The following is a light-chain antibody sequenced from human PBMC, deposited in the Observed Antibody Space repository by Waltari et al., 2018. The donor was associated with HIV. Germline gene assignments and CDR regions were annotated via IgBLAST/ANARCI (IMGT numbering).Light chain of an antibody. CDR3: SSYTSSSTLYVV. J-gene: IGLJ2*01. CDR2: EVS. CDR1: RSDVGGYNS. Sequence: QSALTQPASVSGSPGQSITLSCTGTRSDVGGYNSVSWYQQHPGKAPKLMIYEVSNRPSGVSNRFSGSKSGNTASLTISGLQAEDEADYYCSSYTSSSTLYVVFGGGTKLTVL. V-gene: IGLV2-14*01.